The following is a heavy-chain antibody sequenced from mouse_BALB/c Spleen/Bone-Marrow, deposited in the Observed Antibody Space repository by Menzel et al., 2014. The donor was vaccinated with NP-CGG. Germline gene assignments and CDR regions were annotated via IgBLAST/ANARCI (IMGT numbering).Heavy chain of an antibody. V-gene: IGHV1-14*01. J-gene: IGHJ3*01. CDR2: INPYNDGT. D-gene: IGHD2-10*01. Sequence: EVKVVESGPELVKPGASVKMSCKASGYTFTSYVMHWVKRKPGQGLEWIGYINPYNDGTKYNEKFKGKATLTSDKSSSTAYMELSSLTSEDSAVYYCARSTYYSFAYWGQGTLVTVSA. CDR3: ARSTYYSFAY. CDR1: GYTFTSYV.